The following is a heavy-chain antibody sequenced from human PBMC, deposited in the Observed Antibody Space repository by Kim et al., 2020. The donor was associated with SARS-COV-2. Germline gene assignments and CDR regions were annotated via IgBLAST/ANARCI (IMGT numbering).Heavy chain of an antibody. V-gene: IGHV4-59*01. Sequence: SETLSLTCTVSGGSISTYYWSWLRQPPGKGLEWIGYINYSGSSNYNPSLKSRAAISIDTSKNHFSLRVTSVTEADTAIYYCARVRRSGPMRGVFEIWGRG. CDR3: ARVRRSGPMRGVFEI. J-gene: IGHJ3*02. CDR2: INYSGSS. CDR1: GGSISTYY. D-gene: IGHD2-15*01.